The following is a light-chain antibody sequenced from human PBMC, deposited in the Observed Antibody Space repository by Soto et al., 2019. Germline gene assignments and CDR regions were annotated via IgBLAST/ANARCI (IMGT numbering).Light chain of an antibody. V-gene: IGLV2-14*03. CDR3: NSYTSNYPYG. J-gene: IGLJ1*01. CDR2: DVS. Sequence: QSDLNQPASVSGSPGQAITISCSGTSSDVGAFNYVSWYQQHPGKAPKLMIYDVSNRPSGVSNRFSGSQSGNTASLTISGLRAEYEADYYCNSYTSNYPYGLGTGTKLTVL. CDR1: SSDVGAFNY.